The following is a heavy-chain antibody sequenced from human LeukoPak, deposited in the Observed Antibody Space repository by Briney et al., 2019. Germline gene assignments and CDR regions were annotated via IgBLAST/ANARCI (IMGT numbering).Heavy chain of an antibody. V-gene: IGHV3-30*02. CDR1: GFTFSSYG. J-gene: IGHJ4*02. Sequence: PGGSLRLSCAASGFTFSSYGMHWVRQAPGKGLEWVAFIRYDGSNKYYADSVKGRFTISRDNSKNTLYLQMNSLRAEDTAVYYCARCPGGELLLYYFDYWGQGTLVTVSS. CDR2: IRYDGSNK. CDR3: ARCPGGELLLYYFDY. D-gene: IGHD3-10*01.